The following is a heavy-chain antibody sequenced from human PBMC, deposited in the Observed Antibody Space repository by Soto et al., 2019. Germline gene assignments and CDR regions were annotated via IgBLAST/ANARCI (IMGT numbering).Heavy chain of an antibody. CDR3: ARGVSGYFDY. D-gene: IGHD3-10*01. CDR1: GYTFAGYY. Sequence: ASVKVSCKASGYTFAGYYVHWVRQAPGQGLEWMGWINPNSGGTNYAQKFQGWVTMTRDTSISTAYMELSRLRSDDTAVYYCARGVSGYFDYWGQGTLVTVSS. V-gene: IGHV1-2*04. CDR2: INPNSGGT. J-gene: IGHJ4*02.